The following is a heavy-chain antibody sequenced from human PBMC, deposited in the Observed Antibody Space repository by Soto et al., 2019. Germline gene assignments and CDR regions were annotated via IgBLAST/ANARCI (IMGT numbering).Heavy chain of an antibody. D-gene: IGHD3-3*02. CDR2: ISGSGGST. CDR3: ARHRIFGVVTTDY. J-gene: IGHJ4*02. Sequence: WGSLRLSCAASGFAFSSYAMSWFRQAPGKGLEWVSAISGSGGSTYYADSVKGRFTISRDNSKNTLYLQMNSLRAEDTAVYYCARHRIFGVVTTDYWGQGTLVTVPS. CDR1: GFAFSSYA. V-gene: IGHV3-23*01.